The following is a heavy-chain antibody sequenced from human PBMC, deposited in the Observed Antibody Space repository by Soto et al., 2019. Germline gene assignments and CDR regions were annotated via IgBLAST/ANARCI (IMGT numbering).Heavy chain of an antibody. V-gene: IGHV4-34*01. J-gene: IGHJ4*02. CDR1: SGSLSGYY. CDR2: ISQSGNT. D-gene: IGHD6-6*01. CDR3: ARAPKVSGSSQTRPDF. Sequence: SATLSLPCSIYSGSLSGYYWSWIRQPPGKGLEWIGEISQSGNTNYSPSLKSRVSISIDTSKKQFSLNLASVSAADTAVYYCARAPKVSGSSQTRPDFWGQGTLVTVSS.